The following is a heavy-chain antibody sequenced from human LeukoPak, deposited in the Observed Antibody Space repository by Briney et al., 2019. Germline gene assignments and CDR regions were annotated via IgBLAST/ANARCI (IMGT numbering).Heavy chain of an antibody. V-gene: IGHV3-30-3*01. J-gene: IGHJ6*02. Sequence: PGGSLRLSCAASGFTFSSYAMHWVRQAPGKGLEWVAVISYDGSNKYYADSVKGRFTISRDNSKNTLYLQMNSLRAEDTAVYYCAREEVEPDHYYYYGMDVWGQGTTVTVSS. D-gene: IGHD1-14*01. CDR2: ISYDGSNK. CDR1: GFTFSSYA. CDR3: AREEVEPDHYYYYGMDV.